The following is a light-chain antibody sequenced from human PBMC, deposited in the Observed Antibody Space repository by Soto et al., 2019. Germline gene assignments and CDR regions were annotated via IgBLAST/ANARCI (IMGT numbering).Light chain of an antibody. CDR1: NIGSKS. Sequence: SYELTQPPSVSVAPGQTARITCGGNNIGSKSVHWYQQKPGQAPVLVVYNDNDRPSGIPEGFSGSNSGNTATLTTSRVEAGDEADYYCQVWDSSSDHYVFGTGTKLTVL. J-gene: IGLJ1*01. V-gene: IGLV3-21*02. CDR2: NDN. CDR3: QVWDSSSDHYV.